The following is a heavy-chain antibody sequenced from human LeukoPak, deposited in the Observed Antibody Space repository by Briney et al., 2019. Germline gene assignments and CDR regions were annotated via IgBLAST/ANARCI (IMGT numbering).Heavy chain of an antibody. J-gene: IGHJ4*02. CDR3: ARGSMIVVVQFDY. Sequence: SETLSLTCAVYGGSFSGYYWSWIRQPPGKGLEWIGEINHSGSTNYNPSLKSRVTISVDTSETQCSLKLRSVTAADTAVYYCARGSMIVVVQFDYWDQGTLVTVSS. CDR2: INHSGST. V-gene: IGHV4-34*01. D-gene: IGHD3-22*01. CDR1: GGSFSGYY.